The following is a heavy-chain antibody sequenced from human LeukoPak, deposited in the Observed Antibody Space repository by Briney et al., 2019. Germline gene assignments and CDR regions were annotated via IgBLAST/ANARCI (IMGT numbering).Heavy chain of an antibody. CDR3: ARDLEASHYYYYYGMDV. J-gene: IGHJ6*02. Sequence: GGSLRLSCAASGFTFSSYAMHWVHQAPGKGLEWVAVISYDGSNKYYADSVKGRFTISRDNSKNTLYLQMNSLRAEDTAVYYCARDLEASHYYYYYGMDVWGQGTTVTVSS. CDR2: ISYDGSNK. V-gene: IGHV3-30-3*01. CDR1: GFTFSSYA.